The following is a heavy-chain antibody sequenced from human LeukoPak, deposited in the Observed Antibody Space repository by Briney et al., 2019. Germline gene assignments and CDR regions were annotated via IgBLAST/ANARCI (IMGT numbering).Heavy chain of an antibody. V-gene: IGHV1-69*04. CDR2: IIPILGIA. J-gene: IGHJ4*02. Sequence: SVKVSCKASGYTFTSYGISWVRQAPGQGLEWMGRIIPILGIANYAQKFQGRVTITADKSTSTAYMELSSLRSEDTAVYYCASLSGGTYYYDSSGYYWSYWGQGTLVTVSS. CDR1: GYTFTSYG. CDR3: ASLSGGTYYYDSSGYYWSY. D-gene: IGHD3-22*01.